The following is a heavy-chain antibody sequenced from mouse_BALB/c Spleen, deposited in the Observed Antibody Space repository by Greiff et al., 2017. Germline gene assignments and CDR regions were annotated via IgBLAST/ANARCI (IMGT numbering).Heavy chain of an antibody. V-gene: IGHV5-9-3*01. CDR1: GFTFSSYA. CDR3: ARPEGDFDY. CDR2: ISSGGSYT. Sequence: EVKLVESGGGLVKPGGSLTLSCAASGFTFSSYAMSWVRQTPEKRLEWVATISSGGSYTYYPDSVKGRFTISRDNAKNTLYLQMSSLRSEDTAMYYCARPEGDFDYWGQGTTLTVSS. J-gene: IGHJ2*01.